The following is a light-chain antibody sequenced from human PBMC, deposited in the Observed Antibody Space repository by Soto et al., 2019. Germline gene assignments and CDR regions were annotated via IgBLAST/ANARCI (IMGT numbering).Light chain of an antibody. CDR3: SLYTGISTRV. J-gene: IGLJ3*02. CDR2: EVS. V-gene: IGLV2-14*01. Sequence: QSALTQPASVSGSPGQSITISCTGTSSDVGSYNYVSWYQQHPGKAPKLMIYEVSNRPSGVSNRFSGSKSGNTASLTISGLQSEDESNYYCSLYTGISTRVFGGGSQLTVL. CDR1: SSDVGSYNY.